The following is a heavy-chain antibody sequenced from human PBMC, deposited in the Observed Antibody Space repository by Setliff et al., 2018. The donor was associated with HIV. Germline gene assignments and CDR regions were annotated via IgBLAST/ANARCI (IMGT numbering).Heavy chain of an antibody. V-gene: IGHV1-3*01. J-gene: IGHJ4*02. Sequence: ASVKVSCKASGYSFSSFAMHWVRQAPGQRLEWMAWINAVNGNTKYSQKFQGRVTITKDTSASTAYMELSSLRSEDTAVYYCARGSSVGWEVLRTDYWGLGTVVTVSS. CDR2: INAVNGNT. CDR3: ARGSSVGWEVLRTDY. CDR1: GYSFSSFA. D-gene: IGHD1-26*01.